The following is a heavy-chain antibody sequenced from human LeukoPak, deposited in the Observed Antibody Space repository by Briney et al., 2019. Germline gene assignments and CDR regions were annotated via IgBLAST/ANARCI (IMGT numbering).Heavy chain of an antibody. Sequence: GGSLRLSCAASGFTFSSYGMRWARQAPGKGLEWVAFIRYDGSNKYYADSVKGRFTISRDNPKSTLYLQMNSLRAEDTAVYYCANGGVGSTVYLDYWGQGTLVTVSS. CDR3: ANGGVGSTVYLDY. CDR1: GFTFSSYG. J-gene: IGHJ4*02. V-gene: IGHV3-30*02. CDR2: IRYDGSNK. D-gene: IGHD1-26*01.